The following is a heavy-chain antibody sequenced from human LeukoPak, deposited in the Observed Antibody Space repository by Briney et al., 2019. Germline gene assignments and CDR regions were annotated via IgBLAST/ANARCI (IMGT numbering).Heavy chain of an antibody. Sequence: PGGSLRLSCAASGFTFSSYGMHWVRQAPGKGLEWVAVISYVGSNKYYADSVKGRFTISRDDSKNTLYLQMNSLRAEDTAVYYCAKFGQQLVPDYWGQGTLVTVSS. D-gene: IGHD6-13*01. CDR3: AKFGQQLVPDY. J-gene: IGHJ4*02. V-gene: IGHV3-30*18. CDR1: GFTFSSYG. CDR2: ISYVGSNK.